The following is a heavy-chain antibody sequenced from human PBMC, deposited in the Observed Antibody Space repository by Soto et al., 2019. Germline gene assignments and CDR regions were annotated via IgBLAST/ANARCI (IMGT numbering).Heavy chain of an antibody. CDR3: ANCSSTSCYEGYYYYYYMDV. V-gene: IGHV1-8*01. CDR1: GYTFTSYD. Sequence: GASVKVSCKASGYTFTSYDIDWVRQATGQGLEWMGWMNPNSGNTGYAQKFQGRVTMTRNTSISTAYMELSSLRSEDTAVYYCANCSSTSCYEGYYYYYYMDVWGKGTTVTVSS. CDR2: MNPNSGNT. J-gene: IGHJ6*03. D-gene: IGHD2-2*01.